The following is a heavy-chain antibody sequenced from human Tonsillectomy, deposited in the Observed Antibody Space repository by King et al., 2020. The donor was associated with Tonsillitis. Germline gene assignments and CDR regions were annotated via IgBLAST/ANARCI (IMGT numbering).Heavy chain of an antibody. Sequence: VQLVESGGGLVQPGGSLKLSCAASGFSFSDSAMHWVRQTSGKGLEWVGRIRNKADNYLTAYTASMRGRFTISRDDSKNTAYLQMNSLTTDDTAVYFCTRLSSSGSHDAFDIWGQGTVVTVSS. V-gene: IGHV3-73*02. J-gene: IGHJ3*02. CDR3: TRLSSSGSHDAFDI. D-gene: IGHD1-26*01. CDR2: IRNKADNYLT. CDR1: GFSFSDSA.